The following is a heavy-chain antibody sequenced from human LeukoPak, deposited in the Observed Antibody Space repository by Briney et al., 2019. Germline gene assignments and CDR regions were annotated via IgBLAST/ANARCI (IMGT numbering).Heavy chain of an antibody. J-gene: IGHJ4*02. Sequence: GGSLRLSCAASGFTFSSYGMSWVRQAPGKGLEWVSYISSSSSTIYYADSVKGRFTISRDNAKNSLYLQMNSLRAEDTAVYYCARSGDIVVVVAATYFDYWGQGTLVTVSS. V-gene: IGHV3-48*01. D-gene: IGHD2-15*01. CDR2: ISSSSSTI. CDR1: GFTFSSYG. CDR3: ARSGDIVVVVAATYFDY.